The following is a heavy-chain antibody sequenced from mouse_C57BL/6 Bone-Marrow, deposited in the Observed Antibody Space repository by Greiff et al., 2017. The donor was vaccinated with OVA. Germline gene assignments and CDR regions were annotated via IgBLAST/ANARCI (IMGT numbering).Heavy chain of an antibody. J-gene: IGHJ1*03. V-gene: IGHV1-84*01. CDR1: GYTFTDYY. Sequence: QVQLQQSGPELVKPGASVTISCKASGYTFTDYYINWVKQRPGQGLEWIGWLYPGSGNTKYNEKFKGKATLTVDTSSSTAYMQLSSLTSEDSAVYFCAREGYGSSYNWYFDVWGTGTTVTVSS. D-gene: IGHD1-1*01. CDR3: AREGYGSSYNWYFDV. CDR2: LYPGSGNT.